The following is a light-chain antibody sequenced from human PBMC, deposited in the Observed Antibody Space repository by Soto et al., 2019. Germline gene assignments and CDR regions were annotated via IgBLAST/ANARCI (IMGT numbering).Light chain of an antibody. Sequence: AIRMTQSPSSLSASTGDRVTITCRASQDITSYLAWYQQKPGKAPKVLIYDASSLQSGVPSRFSGSGSGTDFTLTISSLQPEDFATYYCQQSYSTPRWTFGQGTKVDIK. V-gene: IGKV1-8*01. CDR2: DAS. J-gene: IGKJ1*01. CDR3: QQSYSTPRWT. CDR1: QDITSY.